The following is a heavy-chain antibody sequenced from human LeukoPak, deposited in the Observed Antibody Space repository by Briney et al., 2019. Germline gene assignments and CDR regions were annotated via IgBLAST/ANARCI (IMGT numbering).Heavy chain of an antibody. V-gene: IGHV1-2*02. CDR3: ARDRRGIAAAGTHNWFDP. J-gene: IGHJ5*02. CDR1: GCTFTGYY. D-gene: IGHD6-13*01. Sequence: ASVKVSCKASGCTFTGYYMHWVRQAPGQGLEWMGWINPNSGGTNYAQKFQGRVTMTRDTTISTAYMELSRLRSDDTAVYYCARDRRGIAAAGTHNWFDPWGQGTLVTVSS. CDR2: INPNSGGT.